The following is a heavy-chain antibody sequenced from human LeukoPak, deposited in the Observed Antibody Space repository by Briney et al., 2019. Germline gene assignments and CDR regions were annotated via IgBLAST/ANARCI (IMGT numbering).Heavy chain of an antibody. Sequence: GSSVKVSCKASGGTFSSYAISWVRQAPGQGLEWMGGIIPIFGTANYAQKFQGRVTITADESTSTTYMELSSLRSEDTAVYYCARVLPPRIGVVIKPVGWFDPWGQGTLVTVSS. CDR2: IIPIFGTA. CDR3: ARVLPPRIGVVIKPVGWFDP. J-gene: IGHJ5*02. CDR1: GGTFSSYA. V-gene: IGHV1-69*01. D-gene: IGHD3-3*01.